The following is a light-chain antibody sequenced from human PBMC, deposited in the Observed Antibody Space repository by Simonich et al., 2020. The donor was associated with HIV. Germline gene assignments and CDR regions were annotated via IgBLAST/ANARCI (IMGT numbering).Light chain of an antibody. Sequence: EIVMAQSPATLSVSPGESATLSCRASQSVSSNLAWYQQTPGQAPRLLIYGASTRASGVPARFSGSGSGTEFTLTISRLEPEDFAVYYCQQYGSSPFTFGPGTKVDIK. V-gene: IGKV3-15*01. J-gene: IGKJ3*01. CDR1: QSVSSN. CDR2: GAS. CDR3: QQYGSSPFT.